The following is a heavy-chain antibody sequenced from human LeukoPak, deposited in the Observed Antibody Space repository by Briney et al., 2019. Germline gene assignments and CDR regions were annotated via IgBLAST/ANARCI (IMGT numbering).Heavy chain of an antibody. CDR2: INPKNGGT. CDR1: GYTLTGFY. J-gene: IGHJ5*02. V-gene: IGHV1-2*06. D-gene: IGHD3-10*01. Sequence: ASVKVSCKASGYTLTGFYMHWVRQAPGQGLEWMGRINPKNGGTNYAQKFQGRVTMTRDTSISTAYMELSRLRSDDTAVYYCARDGRRITMVRGVSNWFDPWGQGTLVTVSS. CDR3: ARDGRRITMVRGVSNWFDP.